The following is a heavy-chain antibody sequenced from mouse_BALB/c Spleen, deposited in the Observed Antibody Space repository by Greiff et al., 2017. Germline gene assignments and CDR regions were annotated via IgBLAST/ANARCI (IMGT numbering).Heavy chain of an antibody. CDR2: IRNKANGYTT. Sequence: DVQLVESGGGLVQPGGSLRLSCATSGFTFTDYYMSWVRQPPGKALEWLGFIRNKANGYTTEYSASVKGRFTISRDNSQSILYLQMNTLRAEDSATYYCSRYYGSREGAMDYWGQGTSVTVSS. CDR3: SRYYGSREGAMDY. J-gene: IGHJ4*01. V-gene: IGHV7-3*02. D-gene: IGHD1-1*01. CDR1: GFTFTDYY.